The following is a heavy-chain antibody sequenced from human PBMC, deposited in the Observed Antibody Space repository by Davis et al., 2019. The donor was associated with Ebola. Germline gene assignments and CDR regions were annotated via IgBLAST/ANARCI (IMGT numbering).Heavy chain of an antibody. V-gene: IGHV4-59*01. CDR3: ASPNSSGYLAFDI. CDR1: GGSISSYY. CDR2: IYYSGST. D-gene: IGHD3-22*01. Sequence: SETLSLTCTVSGGSISSYYWSWIRQPPGKGLEWIGYIYYSGSTNYNPSLKSRVTISVDTSKNQFSLKLSSVTAADTAVYYCASPNSSGYLAFDIWGQGTMVTVPS. J-gene: IGHJ3*02.